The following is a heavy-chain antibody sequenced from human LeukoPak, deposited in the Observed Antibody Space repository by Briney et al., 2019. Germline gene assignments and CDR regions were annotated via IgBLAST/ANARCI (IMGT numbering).Heavy chain of an antibody. V-gene: IGHV1-46*01. J-gene: IGHJ4*02. CDR3: ARASSGGLIDY. Sequence: ASVKVSCKASGYTFTSYYMHWVRQAPGQGLERMGIINPSGGSTSYAQKFQGRVTMTRDMSTSTVYMELSSLRSEDTAVYYCARASSGGLIDYWGQGTLVTVSS. D-gene: IGHD4-23*01. CDR1: GYTFTSYY. CDR2: INPSGGST.